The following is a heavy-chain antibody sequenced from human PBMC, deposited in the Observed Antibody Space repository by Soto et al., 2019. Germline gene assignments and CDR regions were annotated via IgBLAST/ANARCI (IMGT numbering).Heavy chain of an antibody. CDR1: GYAFGDYD. CDR2: MNPNSANI. CDR3: ARMATYGTLNWFDP. Sequence: ASVKVSCKASGYAFGDYDISWVRQAPGQGLEWMGWMNPNSANIGYAQKFQGRVSMTRDMSISTAYMELSRLRPEDTAIYYCARMATYGTLNWFDPWGQGALVTVSS. V-gene: IGHV1-8*01. J-gene: IGHJ5*02. D-gene: IGHD1-1*01.